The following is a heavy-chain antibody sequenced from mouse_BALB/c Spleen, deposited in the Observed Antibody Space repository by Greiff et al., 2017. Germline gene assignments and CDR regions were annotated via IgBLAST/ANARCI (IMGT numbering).Heavy chain of an antibody. CDR1: GYTFTSYW. CDR3: TRSDRSYWYFDV. J-gene: IGHJ1*01. CDR2: IYPSDSYT. D-gene: IGHD2-14*01. V-gene: IGHV1-69*02. Sequence: QVQLQQPGAELVRPGASVKLSCKASGYTFTSYWINWVKQRPGQGLEWIGNIYPSDSYTNYNQKFKDKATLTVDKSSSTAYMQLSSPTSEDSAVYYCTRSDRSYWYFDVWGAGTTVTVSS.